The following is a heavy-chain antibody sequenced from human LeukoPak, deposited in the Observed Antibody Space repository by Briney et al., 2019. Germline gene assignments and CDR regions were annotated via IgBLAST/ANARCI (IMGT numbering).Heavy chain of an antibody. V-gene: IGHV4-39*07. CDR3: ARESGSSWVDY. Sequence: PGGSLRLSCAASGFTFSNYGMNWVRQPPGKGLEWIGSIYYSGSTYYNPSLKSRVTISVDTSKNQFSLKLSSVTAADTAVYYCARESGSSWVDYWGQGTLVTVSS. D-gene: IGHD3-16*01. CDR2: IYYSGST. CDR1: GFTFSNYG. J-gene: IGHJ4*02.